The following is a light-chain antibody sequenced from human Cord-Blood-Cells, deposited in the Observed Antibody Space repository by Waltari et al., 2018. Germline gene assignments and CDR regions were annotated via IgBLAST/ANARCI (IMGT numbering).Light chain of an antibody. Sequence: SYELTQPPSVSVSPGQTASITCSGVKLGVKYACWYQQKPGQSPVLLIYQDSKRPSGIPERFSGSNSGNTATLTISGTQAMDEADYYCQAWDSSTVVFGGGTKLTVL. J-gene: IGLJ2*01. CDR3: QAWDSSTVV. CDR1: KLGVKY. CDR2: QDS. V-gene: IGLV3-1*01.